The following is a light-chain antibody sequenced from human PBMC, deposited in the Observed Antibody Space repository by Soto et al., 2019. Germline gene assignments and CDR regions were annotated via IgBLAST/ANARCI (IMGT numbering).Light chain of an antibody. CDR1: SSVVGSYEF. CDR3: CSNAGTRTV. CDR2: GDS. J-gene: IGLJ3*02. V-gene: IGLV2-23*01. Sequence: QSVLTQPASVSGSPGQSITISCTGISSVVGSYEFVSWYQQHPGKAPKLMIYGDSRPSGVSDRFSGSKSGNTASLTISGLQAEDEGDYYCCSNAGTRTVFGGGTKLTVL.